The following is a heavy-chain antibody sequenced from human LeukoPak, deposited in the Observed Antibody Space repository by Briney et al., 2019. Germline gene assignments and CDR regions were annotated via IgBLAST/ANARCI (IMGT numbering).Heavy chain of an antibody. Sequence: PSETLSLTCTVSGGSISSYYWSWIRQPPGKGLEWIGYIYYSGSTNYNPSLKSRVTISVDTSKNQFSLKLSSVTAADTAVYYCARGNTYYYDSSGYPPYYGMDVWGQGTTVTVSS. J-gene: IGHJ6*02. CDR1: GGSISSYY. D-gene: IGHD3-22*01. V-gene: IGHV4-59*01. CDR3: ARGNTYYYDSSGYPPYYGMDV. CDR2: IYYSGST.